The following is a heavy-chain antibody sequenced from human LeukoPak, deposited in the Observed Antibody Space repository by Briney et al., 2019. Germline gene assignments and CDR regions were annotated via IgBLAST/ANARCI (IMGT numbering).Heavy chain of an antibody. CDR1: GVTVSSNY. CDR3: ARGTLRRITMVRGVINGMDV. Sequence: GGSLRLSCAASGVTVSSNYMSWVRQAPGKGLEWVSVIYSGGSTYYADSVKGRFTISRDNSKNTLYLQMNSLRAEDTAVYYCARGTLRRITMVRGVINGMDVWSQGTTVTVSS. D-gene: IGHD3-10*01. J-gene: IGHJ6*02. V-gene: IGHV3-66*01. CDR2: IYSGGST.